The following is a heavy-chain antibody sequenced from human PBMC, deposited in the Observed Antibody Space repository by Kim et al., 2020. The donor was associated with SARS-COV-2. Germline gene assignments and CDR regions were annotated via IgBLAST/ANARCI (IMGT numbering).Heavy chain of an antibody. Sequence: ASVKVSCKASGYTFTSYAMHWVRQAPGQRLEWMGWINAGNGNTKYSQKFQGRVTITRDTSASTAYMELSSLRSEDTAVYYCAREYTGGYSYGRMRGNFDYWGQGTLVTVSS. CDR2: INAGNGNT. J-gene: IGHJ4*02. CDR1: GYTFTSYA. D-gene: IGHD5-18*01. V-gene: IGHV1-3*01. CDR3: AREYTGGYSYGRMRGNFDY.